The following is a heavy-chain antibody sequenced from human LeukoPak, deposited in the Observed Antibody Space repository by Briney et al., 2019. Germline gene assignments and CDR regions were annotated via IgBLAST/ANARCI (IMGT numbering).Heavy chain of an antibody. Sequence: GGSLRLSCAASGFTFSNYAMNWVRQAPGRGLEWVSSISSSAENTYYADSVKGRFTISRDNSKNTLFLQMNSLRAEDTAVYYCARAPRRCRGIIVNPLYYFDYWGQGTLVTVSS. D-gene: IGHD3-10*01. V-gene: IGHV3-23*01. J-gene: IGHJ4*02. CDR3: ARAPRRCRGIIVNPLYYFDY. CDR2: ISSSAENT. CDR1: GFTFSNYA.